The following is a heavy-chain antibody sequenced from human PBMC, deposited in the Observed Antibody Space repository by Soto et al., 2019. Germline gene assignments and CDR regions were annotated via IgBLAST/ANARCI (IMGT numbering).Heavy chain of an antibody. D-gene: IGHD4-17*01. CDR2: IYYSGST. CDR3: ARTRPYYGDYYFEY. V-gene: IGHV4-59*01. CDR1: GGSISSYY. J-gene: IGHJ4*02. Sequence: SETLSLTCTVSGGSISSYYWSWIRQPPGKGLEWIGYIYYSGSTNSSPSLKSRVTISVDTSKNQFSLKLSSVTAADTAVYYCARTRPYYGDYYFEYWGQGTLVTVAS.